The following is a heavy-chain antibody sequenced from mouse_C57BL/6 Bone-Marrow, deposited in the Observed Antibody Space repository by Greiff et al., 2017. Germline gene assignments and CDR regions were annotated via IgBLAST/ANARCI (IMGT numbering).Heavy chain of an antibody. D-gene: IGHD3-2*02. Sequence: QVQLQQSGAELVRPGTSVKVSCKASGYAFTNYLIEWVKQRPGQGLEWIGVINPGSGGTNYNEKFKGKATLTADKSASTAYMQLSSLTSDDSAVYFCGRSAQARYAYWGQGTLVTVAA. V-gene: IGHV1-54*01. J-gene: IGHJ3*01. CDR2: INPGSGGT. CDR3: GRSAQARYAY. CDR1: GYAFTNYL.